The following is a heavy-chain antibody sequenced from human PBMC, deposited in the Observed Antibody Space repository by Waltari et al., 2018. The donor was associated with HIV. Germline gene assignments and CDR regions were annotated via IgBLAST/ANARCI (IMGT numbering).Heavy chain of an antibody. CDR3: TRGYDRVPADY. Sequence: QVQLQQWGAGLLKPSETLSLTCAVYGGSFNDYYWNWVRQPPGKGLDWIGEIKHGALTNYNPSLNGRGTISADTSKHKFSLKLTAVTAAETAVYYCTRGYDRVPADYWGQGTLVTVST. CDR1: GGSFNDYY. J-gene: IGHJ4*02. V-gene: IGHV4-34*01. D-gene: IGHD2-8*01. CDR2: IKHGALT.